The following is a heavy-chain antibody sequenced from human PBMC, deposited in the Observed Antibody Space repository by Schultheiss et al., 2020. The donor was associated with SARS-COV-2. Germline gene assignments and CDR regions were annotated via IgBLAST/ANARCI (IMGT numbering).Heavy chain of an antibody. D-gene: IGHD6-13*01. CDR3: TTYNSNWVNFDY. CDR1: GFTFSNAW. J-gene: IGHJ4*02. CDR2: IKSKTDGGTT. V-gene: IGHV3-15*01. Sequence: GGSLRLSCADSGFTFSNAWMSWVRQAPGKGLEWVGRIKSKTDGGTTEYAASVKGRFTISRDDSKSIAYLQMNSLKTEDTAVYYCTTYNSNWVNFDYWGQGTLVTVSS.